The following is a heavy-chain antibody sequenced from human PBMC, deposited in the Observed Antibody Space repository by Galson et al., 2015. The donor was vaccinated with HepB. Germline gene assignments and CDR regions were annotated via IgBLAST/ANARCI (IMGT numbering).Heavy chain of an antibody. Sequence: SLRLSCAASGFACSTYAMSWVRQAPGKGLEWVSALSGTGYKTYYADSVRGRFTISRDNSKNTLYLQMNSLRAEDTAVYYCARDPFAYSGGHWGQGTLVTVSS. CDR2: LSGTGYKT. CDR1: GFACSTYA. CDR3: ARDPFAYSGGH. D-gene: IGHD2-15*01. J-gene: IGHJ4*02. V-gene: IGHV3-23*01.